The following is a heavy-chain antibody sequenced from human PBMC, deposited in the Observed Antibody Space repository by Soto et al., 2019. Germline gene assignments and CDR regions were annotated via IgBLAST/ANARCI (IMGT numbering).Heavy chain of an antibody. J-gene: IGHJ6*02. Sequence: QVQLVQSGAEVKKPGASVKVSCKASGYTFSTYGISWVRQAPVQGLEWMGWINGYNGNTNYAPKLQGRITMTTDTSTTTAYVELRSLRSDDTAVYYCARMGDVPYYYYGMDVWGQGTTFTVSS. D-gene: IGHD3-16*01. V-gene: IGHV1-18*01. CDR3: ARMGDVPYYYYGMDV. CDR2: INGYNGNT. CDR1: GYTFSTYG.